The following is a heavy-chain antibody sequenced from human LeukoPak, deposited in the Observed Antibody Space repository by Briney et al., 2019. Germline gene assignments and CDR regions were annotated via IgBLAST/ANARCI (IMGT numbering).Heavy chain of an antibody. V-gene: IGHV3-48*02. D-gene: IGHD3-22*01. CDR1: GLTFSNYS. CDR2: ISSSSNTI. Sequence: GGSLRLSCAASGLTFSNYSMNGVRQAPGKGLEGVSYISSSSNTIYYADSVKGRFTISRKNAKNLLYLQMNSLRDEDTAVYYCARVMGDYYASGAPRAFDIWGQGTMVTVSS. CDR3: ARVMGDYYASGAPRAFDI. J-gene: IGHJ3*02.